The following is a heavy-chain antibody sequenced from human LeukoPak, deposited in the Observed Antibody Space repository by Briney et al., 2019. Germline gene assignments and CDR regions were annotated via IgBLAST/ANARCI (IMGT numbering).Heavy chain of an antibody. D-gene: IGHD4-17*01. V-gene: IGHV3-23*01. Sequence: PGGSLRLSCAASGFTFSNYAMMWLRQAPGKGPEWVSAIRGSGSGTYYADSVRGRFTVSRDNSRNSFLQMNRLRAEDTAIYFCARDPNGDYIGAFEILGQGTKVTVSS. CDR3: ARDPNGDYIGAFEI. J-gene: IGHJ3*02. CDR2: IRGSGSGT. CDR1: GFTFSNYA.